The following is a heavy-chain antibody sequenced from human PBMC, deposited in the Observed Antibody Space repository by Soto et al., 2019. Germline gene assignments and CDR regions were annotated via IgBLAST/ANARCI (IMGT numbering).Heavy chain of an antibody. CDR2: IYYSGSA. CDR1: GGSISSYY. J-gene: IGHJ6*03. CDR3: ARLSPYDYGDYYYYYMDV. D-gene: IGHD4-17*01. Sequence: SETLSLTCTVSGGSISSYYWSWIRQPPGKGLEWIGYIYYSGSANYNPSLKSRLTISVDTSKNQFSLKLSSVTAADTAVYYCARLSPYDYGDYYYYYMDVRGKGTTVTVSS. V-gene: IGHV4-59*08.